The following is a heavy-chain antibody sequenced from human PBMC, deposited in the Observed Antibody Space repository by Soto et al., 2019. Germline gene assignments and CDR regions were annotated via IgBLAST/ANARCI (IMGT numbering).Heavy chain of an antibody. CDR1: GFTFSSYA. CDR3: ARGLKGFYGTDV. Sequence: PGGSLRLSCAASGFTFSSYAMHWVRQAPGKGLEWVAVISYDGSNKYYADSVKGRFTISRDNSKNTLYLQMNSLRAEDTSVYFWARGLKGFYGTDVWGLGTTVTVSS. J-gene: IGHJ6*02. V-gene: IGHV3-30-3*01. CDR2: ISYDGSNK.